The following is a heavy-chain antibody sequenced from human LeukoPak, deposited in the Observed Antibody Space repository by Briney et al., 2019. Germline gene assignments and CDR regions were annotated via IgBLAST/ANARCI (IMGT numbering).Heavy chain of an antibody. J-gene: IGHJ4*02. CDR3: ARSGYDFWSGYHY. V-gene: IGHV3-30-3*01. CDR1: GFTFSSYA. D-gene: IGHD3-3*01. Sequence: PGGSLRLSCAASGFTFSSYAMHWVRQAPGKGLEWVAVISYDGSNKYYADSVKGRFTISRDNPKNTLYLQMNSLRAEDTAVYYCARSGYDFWSGYHYWGQGTLVTVSS. CDR2: ISYDGSNK.